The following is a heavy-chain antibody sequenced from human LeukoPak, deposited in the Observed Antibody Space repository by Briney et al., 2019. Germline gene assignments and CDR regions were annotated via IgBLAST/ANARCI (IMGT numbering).Heavy chain of an antibody. V-gene: IGHV1-69*06. CDR1: GGTFTHFV. CDR3: AREGEYYAESGNLIDAADV. Sequence: GSSVKVSCKASGGTFTHFVISWLRQAPGQGLEWMGGIAPISGTPVYAQKFQDRVNITADTSTNTAYMVMSSLTSEDTAMYYCAREGEYYAESGNLIDAADVWGQGTMVIVSA. J-gene: IGHJ3*01. D-gene: IGHD3-10*01. CDR2: IAPISGTP.